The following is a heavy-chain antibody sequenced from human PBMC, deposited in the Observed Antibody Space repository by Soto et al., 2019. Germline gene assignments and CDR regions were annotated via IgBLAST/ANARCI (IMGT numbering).Heavy chain of an antibody. Sequence: GPGPWPPSETLSLTCAVSGGSISSGGYSWSWIRQPPGKGLEWIGYIYHSGSTYYNPSLKSRVTISVDRSKNQFPLKLSSVTAADTAVYYCARGLGSPYYFDYWGQGTLVTVSS. CDR1: GGSISSGGYS. V-gene: IGHV4-30-2*01. CDR2: IYHSGST. J-gene: IGHJ4*02. CDR3: ARGLGSPYYFDY. D-gene: IGHD2-15*01.